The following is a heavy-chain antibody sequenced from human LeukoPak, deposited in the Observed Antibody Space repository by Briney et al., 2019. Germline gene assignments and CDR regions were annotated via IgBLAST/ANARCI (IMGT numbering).Heavy chain of an antibody. Sequence: ASVKVYCKASGYTFTGYYMLWVRQAPGQGVEWMGWINPNSGGTNYAQKFQGRVTMTRDTSISTAYMELSRLRSDDTAVYYCARRGSKLLSYWFDPWGQGTLVTVSS. CDR3: ARRGSKLLSYWFDP. J-gene: IGHJ5*02. V-gene: IGHV1-2*02. CDR2: INPNSGGT. CDR1: GYTFTGYY. D-gene: IGHD2-2*01.